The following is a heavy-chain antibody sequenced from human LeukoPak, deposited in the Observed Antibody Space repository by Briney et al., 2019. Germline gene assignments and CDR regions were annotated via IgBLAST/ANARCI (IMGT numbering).Heavy chain of an antibody. D-gene: IGHD1-26*01. J-gene: IGHJ2*01. CDR2: INPDGSNQ. V-gene: IGHV3-7*01. CDR1: GFTFSSFW. CDR3: ASPVHIGAMSGNYWYFDL. Sequence: GGSLRLSCAASGFTFSSFWMAWVRQAPGKGLEWVANINPDGSNQYYVDSMKGRFTISRDNAKNSLYLQMNSLRVEDTAVYYCASPVHIGAMSGNYWYFDLWGRGTLVTVSS.